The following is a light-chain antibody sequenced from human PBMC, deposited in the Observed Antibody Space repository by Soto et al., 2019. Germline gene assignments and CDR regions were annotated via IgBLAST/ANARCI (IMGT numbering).Light chain of an antibody. Sequence: DIQLTQSPSLLSASVGDGVTLTCLASHDISTYLAWYQQKPGKAPKLMIYEASTLQSGVPSRFSGSGSGTEFTLTISGLLPEDFATYHCQQLNTLPFTFGQGTRLEI. J-gene: IGKJ5*01. CDR3: QQLNTLPFT. CDR2: EAS. CDR1: HDISTY. V-gene: IGKV1-9*01.